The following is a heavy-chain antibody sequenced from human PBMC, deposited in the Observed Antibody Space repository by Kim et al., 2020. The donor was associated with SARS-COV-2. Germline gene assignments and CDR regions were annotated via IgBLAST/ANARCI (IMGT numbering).Heavy chain of an antibody. V-gene: IGHV3-7*03. CDR3: ARDPAYGALDY. CDR2: INPDGSAK. Sequence: GGSLRLSCEASGFTFSTSYMTWVRRAPGEGLEWVAEINPDGSAKGYVDSVKGRFTISRDNFKNSLYLEMNSLRVEDTAVYYCARDPAYGALDYWGQGTLVTVSS. D-gene: IGHD2-21*01. CDR1: GFTFSTSY. J-gene: IGHJ4*02.